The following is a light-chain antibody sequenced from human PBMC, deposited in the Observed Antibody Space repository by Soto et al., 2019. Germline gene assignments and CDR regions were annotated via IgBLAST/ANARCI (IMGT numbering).Light chain of an antibody. J-gene: IGKJ4*01. CDR3: QQTYSDIS. CDR1: RTINTY. Sequence: DVRMTQSPSSLSASVGDTITITCRASRTINTYLNWFQQKPGEPPRLLIYGASTLHDGVPLRFSGSGSGADFTLTISGLQPEDFASYHCQQTYSDISFGGGTRWIS. V-gene: IGKV1-39*01. CDR2: GAS.